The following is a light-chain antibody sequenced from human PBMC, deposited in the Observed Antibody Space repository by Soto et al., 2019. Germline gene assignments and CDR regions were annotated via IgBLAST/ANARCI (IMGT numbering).Light chain of an antibody. CDR1: QSVSSSY. CDR3: QQYGSSRLT. J-gene: IGKJ4*01. Sequence: IVLTHSPGTLSLSPGEIATLSFRASQSVSSSYLAWYQQKPGQAPRLLIYGASSRATGIPDRFSGSGSGTDFTLTISRLEPEDFAVYYCQQYGSSRLTFGGGTKVDIK. V-gene: IGKV3-20*01. CDR2: GAS.